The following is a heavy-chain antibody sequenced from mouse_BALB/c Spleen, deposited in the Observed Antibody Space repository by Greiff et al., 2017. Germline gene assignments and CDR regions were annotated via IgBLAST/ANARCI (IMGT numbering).Heavy chain of an antibody. D-gene: IGHD2-3*01. CDR2: INSNGGST. V-gene: IGHV5-6-3*01. CDR3: ARDSYDGSFAY. Sequence: EVKLMESGGGLVQPGGSLKLSCAASGFTFSSYGMSWVRQTPDKRLELVATINSNGGSTYYPDSVKGRFTISRDNAKNTLYLQMSSLKSEDTAMYYCARDSYDGSFAYWGQGTLVTVSA. CDR1: GFTFSSYG. J-gene: IGHJ3*01.